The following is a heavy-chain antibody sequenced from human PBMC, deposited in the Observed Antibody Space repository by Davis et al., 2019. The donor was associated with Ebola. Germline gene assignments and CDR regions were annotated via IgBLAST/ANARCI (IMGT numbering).Heavy chain of an antibody. Sequence: GESLKISCAASGFTFSSYSMNWVRQAPGKGLEWVSYISSSGSTIYYADSVKGRFTISRDNAKNSLYLQMNSLRAEDTAVYYCARDLSGSYLVDYWGQGTLVTVSS. CDR3: ARDLSGSYLVDY. V-gene: IGHV3-48*04. CDR2: ISSSGSTI. D-gene: IGHD1-26*01. CDR1: GFTFSSYS. J-gene: IGHJ4*02.